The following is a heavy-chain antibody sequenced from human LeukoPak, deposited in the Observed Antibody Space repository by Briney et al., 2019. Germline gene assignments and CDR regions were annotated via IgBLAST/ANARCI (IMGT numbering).Heavy chain of an antibody. J-gene: IGHJ4*02. V-gene: IGHV3-30*02. D-gene: IGHD2-21*01. CDR2: MRYDGSNK. CDR3: AKDVEAY. CDR1: GFTLSTSD. Sequence: GGSLRLSCATSGFTLSTSDMHWVRQAPGKGLEWVAFMRYDGSNKNYADSVKGRFTISRDNSKNTLFLQMNSLTPEDTAMYYCAKDVEAYWGQGTLVTVSS.